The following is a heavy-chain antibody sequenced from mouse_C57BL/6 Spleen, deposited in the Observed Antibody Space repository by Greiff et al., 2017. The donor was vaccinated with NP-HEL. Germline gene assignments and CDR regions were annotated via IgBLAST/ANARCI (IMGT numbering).Heavy chain of an antibody. CDR3: ARVPYYGSSVPYAMDY. Sequence: VQLQQPGAELVMPGASVKLSCKASGYTFTSYWMHWVKQRPGQGLEWIGEIVPSDSYTNYNQKFKGKSTLTVDKSSSTAYMQLSSLTSEDSAVYYCARVPYYGSSVPYAMDYWGQGTSVTVSS. J-gene: IGHJ4*01. CDR2: IVPSDSYT. D-gene: IGHD1-1*01. V-gene: IGHV1-69*01. CDR1: GYTFTSYW.